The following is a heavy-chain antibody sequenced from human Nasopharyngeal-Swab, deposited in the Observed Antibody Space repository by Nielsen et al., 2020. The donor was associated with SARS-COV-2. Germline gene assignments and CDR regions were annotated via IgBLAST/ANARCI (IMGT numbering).Heavy chain of an antibody. J-gene: IGHJ6*02. CDR2: IYYSGST. CDR3: ARCLRRAARPFDYYYGMDV. CDR1: GGSISSGGDY. V-gene: IGHV4-31*03. Sequence: TLSLTCTVSGGSISSGGDYWSWIRQHPGKGLEWIGYIYYSGSTYYNPSLKSRVTISVDTSKNQFSLKLSSVTAADTAVYYCARCLRRAARPFDYYYGMDVWGQGTTVTVSS. D-gene: IGHD6-6*01.